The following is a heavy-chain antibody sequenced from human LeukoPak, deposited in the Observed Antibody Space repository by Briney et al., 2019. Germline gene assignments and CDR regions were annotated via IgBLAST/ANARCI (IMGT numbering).Heavy chain of an antibody. D-gene: IGHD1-7*01. Sequence: ASVKVSCKASGGTFSSYAISWVRQAPGQGLEWMGGIIPIFGTANYAQKFQGRVTITADKSTSTAYMELSSLRSEDTAVYYCASDNWNSRYLDYWGQGTLVTVSS. CDR3: ASDNWNSRYLDY. CDR1: GGTFSSYA. J-gene: IGHJ4*02. V-gene: IGHV1-69*06. CDR2: IIPIFGTA.